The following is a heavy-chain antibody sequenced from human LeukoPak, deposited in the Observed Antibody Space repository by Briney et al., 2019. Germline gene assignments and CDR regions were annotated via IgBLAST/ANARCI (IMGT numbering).Heavy chain of an antibody. CDR3: ARGKGYCSGGSCHNWLDP. CDR1: GVSFSGYY. Sequence: PSETLSLACAVYGVSFSGYYWSRIRQPPGKGLEWIGEINHSGSTNYNPSLKSRVTISVDTSKNQFSLKLSSVTAADTAVYYCARGKGYCSGGSCHNWLDPWGQGTLVTVSS. V-gene: IGHV4-34*01. CDR2: INHSGST. J-gene: IGHJ5*02. D-gene: IGHD2-15*01.